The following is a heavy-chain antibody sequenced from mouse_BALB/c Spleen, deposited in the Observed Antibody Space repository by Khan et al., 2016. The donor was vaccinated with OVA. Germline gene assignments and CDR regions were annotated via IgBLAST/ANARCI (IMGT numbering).Heavy chain of an antibody. Sequence: EVQLKESGGDLVKPGGSLKLSCAASGFTFSSYSMSWVRQTPDKRLEWVATISSGGDYTYYPDSVKGRFTISRDNARNTLYLQRSSLKSEDTAMYYCASHLTGSFAYWGQGTLVTVSA. CDR1: GFTFSSYS. V-gene: IGHV5-6*01. CDR2: ISSGGDYT. CDR3: ASHLTGSFAY. J-gene: IGHJ3*01. D-gene: IGHD4-1*01.